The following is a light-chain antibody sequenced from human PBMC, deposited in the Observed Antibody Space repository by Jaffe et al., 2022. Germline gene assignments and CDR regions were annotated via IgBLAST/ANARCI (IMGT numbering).Light chain of an antibody. J-gene: IGLJ3*02. CDR1: RSNIGDNY. V-gene: IGLV1-51*02. CDR3: GTWDSSLSSGV. CDR2: ENN. Sequence: QSVLTQPPSVSAAPGQKVTITCSGSRSNIGDNYVSWYQQLPGTAPKLLIHENNKRPSGIPDRFSGSKSGTSATLGITGLQTGDEADYYCGTWDSSLSSGVFGGGTKLNVL.